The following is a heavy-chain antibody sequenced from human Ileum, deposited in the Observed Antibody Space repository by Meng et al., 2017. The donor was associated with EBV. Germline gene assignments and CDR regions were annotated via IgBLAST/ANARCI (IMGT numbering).Heavy chain of an antibody. Sequence: QVQLQESGPGLVKPSETPSLTCTVSGGSISSYYWSWIRQPPGKGLEWIGYIYYSGSTNYNPSLKSRVTISVDTSKNQFSLNLSSVTAADTAVYYCARGGWSLDYWGQGTLVTVSS. CDR3: ARGGWSLDY. CDR2: IYYSGST. D-gene: IGHD2-15*01. V-gene: IGHV4-59*08. J-gene: IGHJ4*02. CDR1: GGSISSYY.